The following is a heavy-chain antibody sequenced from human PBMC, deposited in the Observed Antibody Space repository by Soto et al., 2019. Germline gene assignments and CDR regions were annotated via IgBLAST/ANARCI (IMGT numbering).Heavy chain of an antibody. CDR3: ARVQCSGGSCYSTPFDY. Sequence: GSLRLSCAASGFTFSDYYMSWIRQAPGKGLEWVSYISSSGSTIYYADSVKGRFTISRDNAKNSLYLQMNSLRAEDTAVYYCARVQCSGGSCYSTPFDYWGQGTLVTVSS. CDR2: ISSSGSTI. D-gene: IGHD2-15*01. V-gene: IGHV3-11*01. J-gene: IGHJ4*02. CDR1: GFTFSDYY.